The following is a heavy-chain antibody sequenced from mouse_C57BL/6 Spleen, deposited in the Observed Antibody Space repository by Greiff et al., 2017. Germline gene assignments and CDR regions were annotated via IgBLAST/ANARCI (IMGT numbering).Heavy chain of an antibody. CDR3: ARCTEVATDWYFDF. CDR1: GYAFSSSW. V-gene: IGHV1-82*01. J-gene: IGHJ1*03. Sequence: QVQLQQSGPELVKPGASVKISCKASGYAFSSSWMNWVKQRPGKGLEWIGRIYPGDGDTNYNGKFKGKATLTADKSSSTAYLQLSSLTSEDSAVYFCARCTEVATDWYFDFWGTGTTVTVSS. CDR2: IYPGDGDT. D-gene: IGHD1-1*01.